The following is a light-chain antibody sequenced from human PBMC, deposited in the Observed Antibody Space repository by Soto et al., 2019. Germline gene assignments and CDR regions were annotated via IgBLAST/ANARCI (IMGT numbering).Light chain of an antibody. Sequence: EIVLTQSPGTLSLSPGERATLSCRTSQSVSSSYLAWYQQKPGQAPRLLIYGPSSRATGIPDRFSGSGSGTHFTLTISRLEPEDFAVYYCQQYGRSLYTFGQGTKLETK. CDR2: GPS. V-gene: IGKV3-20*01. CDR1: QSVSSSY. CDR3: QQYGRSLYT. J-gene: IGKJ2*01.